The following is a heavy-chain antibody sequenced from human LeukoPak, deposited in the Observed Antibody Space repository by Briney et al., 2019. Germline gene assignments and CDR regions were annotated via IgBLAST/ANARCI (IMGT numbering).Heavy chain of an antibody. CDR2: IYYSGST. J-gene: IGHJ6*02. CDR3: AREATYYGMDV. V-gene: IGHV4-61*01. CDR1: GGSVTSGSYY. Sequence: PSETLSLTCTVSGGSVTSGSYYWSWIQQPPGKGLEWIGYIYYSGSTNYNPSLKSRVTISVDTSKNQFSLKLSSVTAADTAVYYCAREATYYGMDVWGQGTTVTVSS.